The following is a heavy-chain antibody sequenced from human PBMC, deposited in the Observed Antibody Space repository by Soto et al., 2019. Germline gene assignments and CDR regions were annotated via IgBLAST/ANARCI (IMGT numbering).Heavy chain of an antibody. V-gene: IGHV6-1*01. CDR2: TYYRSKWYN. Sequence: SQTLSLTCAISGDSVSGNIAAWNWIRQSPSRGLEWLGRTYYRSKWYNDYAVSVKSRITVTPDTSKYQFSLHLNSVTPEDTAVYYSASLLLWFGYSDAFVIWGQGTMVTVSS. CDR3: ASLLLWFGYSDAFVI. CDR1: GDSVSGNIAA. D-gene: IGHD3-10*01. J-gene: IGHJ3*02.